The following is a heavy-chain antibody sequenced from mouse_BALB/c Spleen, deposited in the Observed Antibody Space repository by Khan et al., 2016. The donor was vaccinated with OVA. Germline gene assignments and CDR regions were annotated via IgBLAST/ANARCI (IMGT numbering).Heavy chain of an antibody. J-gene: IGHJ1*01. D-gene: IGHD2-14*01. CDR1: GSTFTNYG. CDR2: INTYTGEP. V-gene: IGHV9-3-1*01. CDR3: ARKNYRYDRYFDV. Sequence: QIQLVQSGPELKKPGETVKISCKASGSTFTNYGMSWVKQAPGKGLKWMGWINTYTGEPTSADDFKGRFAFSLETSASTAYLQINNLKNEDTATYFCARKNYRYDRYFDVWGAGTTVTVSS.